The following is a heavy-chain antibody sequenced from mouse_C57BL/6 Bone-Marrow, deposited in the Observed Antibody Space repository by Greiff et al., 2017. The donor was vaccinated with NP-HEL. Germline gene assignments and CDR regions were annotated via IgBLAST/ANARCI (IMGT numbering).Heavy chain of an antibody. D-gene: IGHD2-3*01. J-gene: IGHJ2*01. CDR1: GFTFSSYA. V-gene: IGHV5-9-1*02. CDR3: TRENDGYFFDY. CDR2: ISSGGDYI. Sequence: EVMLVESGEGLVKPGGSLKLSCAASGFTFSSYAMSWVRQTPEKRLEWVAYISSGGDYIYYADTVKGRFTISRDNARNTLYLQMSSLKSDDTAMYYCTRENDGYFFDYWGQGTTLTVSS.